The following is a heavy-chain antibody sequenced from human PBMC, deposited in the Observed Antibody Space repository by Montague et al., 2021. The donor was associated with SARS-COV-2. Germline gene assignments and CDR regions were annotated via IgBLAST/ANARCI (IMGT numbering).Heavy chain of an antibody. D-gene: IGHD1-26*01. V-gene: IGHV2-70*18. CDR1: GGSISSYY. J-gene: IGHJ3*02. CDR2: IDWDDDK. CDR3: ARIWGATRGDAFDI. Sequence: TLSLTCTVSGGSISSYYWSWIRQPPGKALEWLALIDWDDDKYYSTPLKTRLTISKDTSKNQVVLTMTNMDPVDTATYYCARIWGATRGDAFDIWGQGTMVTVSS.